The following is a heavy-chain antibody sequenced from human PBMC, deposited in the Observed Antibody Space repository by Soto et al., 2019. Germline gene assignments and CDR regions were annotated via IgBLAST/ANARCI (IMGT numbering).Heavy chain of an antibody. CDR3: AREVVPAATFDY. Sequence: PGGSLRLSCAASGFTFSSYSIHWVRQAPGKGLEWVAVISYDGSNKYYADSVKGRFTISRDNSKNTLYLQMNSLRAEDTAVYYCAREVVPAATFDYWGQGTLVTVSS. D-gene: IGHD2-2*01. CDR2: ISYDGSNK. J-gene: IGHJ4*02. V-gene: IGHV3-30-3*01. CDR1: GFTFSSYS.